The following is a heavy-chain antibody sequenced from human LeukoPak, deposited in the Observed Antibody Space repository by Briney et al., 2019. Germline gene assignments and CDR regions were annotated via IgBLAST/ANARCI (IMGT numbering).Heavy chain of an antibody. J-gene: IGHJ5*02. CDR1: GGSFSGYY. V-gene: IGHV4-34*01. CDR3: ARVIPPYSPRFDP. D-gene: IGHD3-16*01. CDR2: INHSGST. Sequence: SETLSLTCAVYGGSFSGYYWSWIRQPPGKGLEWIGEINHSGSTNYNPSLKSRVTISVDPSKNQFSLKLSSVTAADTAVYYCARVIPPYSPRFDPWGQGTLVTVSS.